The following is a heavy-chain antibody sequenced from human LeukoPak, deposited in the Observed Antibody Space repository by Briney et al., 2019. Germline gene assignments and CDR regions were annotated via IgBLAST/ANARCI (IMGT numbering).Heavy chain of an antibody. D-gene: IGHD1-1*01. CDR2: SSSNSSTI. J-gene: IGHJ5*02. Sequence: GGSLRLSCAASGFTFSSYSINWVRQAPGKGLEFVSYSSSNSSTIYYADSVKGRFTISRDNAKNSLYLHMNSLRAEAAAVYYCARDRVPGTSNGFDPWGQGTLVTVSS. CDR1: GFTFSSYS. V-gene: IGHV3-48*04. CDR3: ARDRVPGTSNGFDP.